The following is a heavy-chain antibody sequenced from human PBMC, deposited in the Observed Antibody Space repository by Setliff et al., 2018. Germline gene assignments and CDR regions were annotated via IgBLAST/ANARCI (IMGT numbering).Heavy chain of an antibody. CDR3: TRDAPFWAPQYSLWSDGAYSQYYYMDV. D-gene: IGHD2-15*01. CDR1: GFSFGDYA. CDR2: IRTKGNSETT. V-gene: IGHV3-49*04. Sequence: GGSLRLSCVTSGFSFGDYAMNWVRQAPGKGLEWISLIRTKGNSETTEYATSVKGRFTISRDDSTSVAYLQMNSLKSEDTAVYYCTRDAPFWAPQYSLWSDGAYSQYYYMDVWGKGTTVTVPS. J-gene: IGHJ6*03.